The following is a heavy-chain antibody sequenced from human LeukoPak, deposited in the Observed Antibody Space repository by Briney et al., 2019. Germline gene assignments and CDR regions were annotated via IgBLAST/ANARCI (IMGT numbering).Heavy chain of an antibody. D-gene: IGHD2-15*01. CDR3: ARRGDGGRSFDY. J-gene: IGHJ4*02. CDR1: GFIVSGDF. Sequence: GGSLRLSCAASGFIVSGDFMSWVRQAPGKGLEWVSVIYSDGSTYYADSVKGRFTISRDNSKNTLYLQMNSLRAEDTAVYYCARRGDGGRSFDYWGQGTLVTVSS. CDR2: IYSDGST. V-gene: IGHV3-53*01.